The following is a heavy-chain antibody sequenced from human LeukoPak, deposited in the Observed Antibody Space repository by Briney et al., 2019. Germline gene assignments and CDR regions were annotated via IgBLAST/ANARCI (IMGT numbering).Heavy chain of an antibody. Sequence: PGGSLRLSCAASGFTFSSYAMSWVRQAPGKGLEWVSAISGSGGTTYCADSVKGRFTISRDNSKNTLYLQMNSLRAEDTAVYYCAKDGYDYYYYYMDVWGRGTAVTVSS. CDR2: ISGSGGTT. V-gene: IGHV3-23*01. D-gene: IGHD1-1*01. CDR3: AKDGYDYYYYYMDV. CDR1: GFTFSSYA. J-gene: IGHJ6*03.